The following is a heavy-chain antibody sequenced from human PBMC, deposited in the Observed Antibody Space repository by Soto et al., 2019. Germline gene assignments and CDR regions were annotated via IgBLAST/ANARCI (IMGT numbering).Heavy chain of an antibody. CDR3: SRVRYYDYIWGSYRYTAGSIDY. D-gene: IGHD3-16*02. Sequence: ASVKVSCKASGYTFTSYAMHWVRQAPGQRLEWMGWINAGNGNTKYSQKFQGRVTITRDTSASTAYMELSSLRSEDTAVYYCSRVRYYDYIWGSYRYTAGSIDYWGQGTLVTVSS. J-gene: IGHJ4*02. V-gene: IGHV1-3*01. CDR2: INAGNGNT. CDR1: GYTFTSYA.